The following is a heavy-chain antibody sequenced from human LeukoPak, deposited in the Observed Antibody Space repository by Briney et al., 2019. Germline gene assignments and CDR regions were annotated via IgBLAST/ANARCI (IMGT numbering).Heavy chain of an antibody. D-gene: IGHD3-10*01. CDR2: ISAYNGNT. V-gene: IGHV1-18*01. J-gene: IGHJ6*02. CDR1: GYTFTRYG. CDR3: ARDRTYYYGSGRRMDV. Sequence: ASVKVSCQASGYTFTRYGISWVRQAPGQGLEWMGWISAYNGNTNYAQKLQGRVTMTTDTSTSTAYMELRSLRSDDTAVYDCARDRTYYYGSGRRMDVWGQGTTVTVSS.